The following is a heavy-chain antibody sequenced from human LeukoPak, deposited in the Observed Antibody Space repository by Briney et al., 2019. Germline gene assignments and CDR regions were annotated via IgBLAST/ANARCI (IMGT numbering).Heavy chain of an antibody. CDR3: ASLGYCSSTSCYAGRLDY. CDR2: ISGSGGST. CDR1: GFTFSSYA. J-gene: IGHJ4*02. Sequence: GGSLRLSCAASGFTFSSYAMSWVRQAPGKGLEWVSAISGSGGSTYYADFVKGRFTISRDNSKNTLYLQMNSLRAEDTAVYYCASLGYCSSTSCYAGRLDYWGQGTLVTVSS. V-gene: IGHV3-23*01. D-gene: IGHD2-2*01.